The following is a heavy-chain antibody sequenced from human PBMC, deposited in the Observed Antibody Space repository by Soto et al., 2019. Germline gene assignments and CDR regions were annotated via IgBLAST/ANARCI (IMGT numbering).Heavy chain of an antibody. CDR2: INYSGST. D-gene: IGHD3-10*01. V-gene: IGHV4-34*01. J-gene: IGHJ5*02. CDR1: GGSFSGYY. Sequence: PSETLSLTCAVYGGSFSGYYWSWIRQPPGKGLEWIGEINYSGSTYYNPSLKSRVTISVDTSKNQFSLKLSSVTAADTAVYYCARHSYYYGSTYGCWLDPWGQGTLVTVSS. CDR3: ARHSYYYGSTYGCWLDP.